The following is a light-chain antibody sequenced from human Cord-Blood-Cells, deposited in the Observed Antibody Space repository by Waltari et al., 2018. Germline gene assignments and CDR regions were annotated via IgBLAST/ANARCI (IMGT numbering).Light chain of an antibody. CDR3: QQYGSSVLT. J-gene: IGKJ4*01. Sequence: EIVLTQSPGTLSLSTGERATLSCRASQSVRSSYLALYQQKPGQAPRLLIYGASSRATGIPDRFSGSGSGTDFTLTISRLEPEDFAVYYCQQYGSSVLTFGGGTKVEIK. CDR1: QSVRSSY. V-gene: IGKV3-20*01. CDR2: GAS.